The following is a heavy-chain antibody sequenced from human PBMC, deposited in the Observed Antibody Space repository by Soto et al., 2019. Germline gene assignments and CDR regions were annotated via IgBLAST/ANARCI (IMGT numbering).Heavy chain of an antibody. Sequence: ASVRVSCKASGYTFTSYGISWVRQAPGQGLEWMGWISAYNGNTNYAQKFQGRVTMTRNTSISTAYMELSSLRSEDTAVYYCARAQSGYASLDYWGQGTLVTVSS. V-gene: IGHV1-18*01. D-gene: IGHD5-12*01. J-gene: IGHJ4*02. CDR1: GYTFTSYG. CDR2: ISAYNGNT. CDR3: ARAQSGYASLDY.